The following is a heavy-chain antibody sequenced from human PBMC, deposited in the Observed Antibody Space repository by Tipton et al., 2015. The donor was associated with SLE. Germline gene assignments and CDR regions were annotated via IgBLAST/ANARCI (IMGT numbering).Heavy chain of an antibody. J-gene: IGHJ4*02. Sequence: TLSLTCTVSGGSISSHYWSWIRQPPGKGLEWIGEINHSGSTNYNPSLKSRVTISVDTSKNQLSLKLSSVTAADTAVYYCRVVSDVSFDYWGQGTLVTVSS. CDR3: RVVSDVSFDY. D-gene: IGHD3-3*01. V-gene: IGHV4-34*01. CDR1: GGSISSHY. CDR2: INHSGST.